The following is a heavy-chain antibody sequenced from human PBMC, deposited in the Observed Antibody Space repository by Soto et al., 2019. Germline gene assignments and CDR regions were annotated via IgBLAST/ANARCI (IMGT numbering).Heavy chain of an antibody. CDR1: GGSFSGYY. Sequence: SETLSLTCAVYGGSFSGYYWSWIRQPPGKGLEWIGEINHSGSTNYNPSLKSRVTISVDTSKNQFSLKLSSVTAADTAVYYCARGGRGNWNYHTFDYWGQGTLVTVS. V-gene: IGHV4-34*01. D-gene: IGHD1-7*01. CDR2: INHSGST. CDR3: ARGGRGNWNYHTFDY. J-gene: IGHJ4*02.